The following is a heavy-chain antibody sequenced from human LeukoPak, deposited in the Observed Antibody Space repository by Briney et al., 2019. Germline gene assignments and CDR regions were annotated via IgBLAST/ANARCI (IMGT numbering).Heavy chain of an antibody. V-gene: IGHV4-61*02. J-gene: IGHJ6*03. D-gene: IGHD3-9*01. Sequence: SETLSLTCTVSGGSISSSSYYWSWIRQPAGKGLEWIGRIYTSGSTNYNPSLKSRVTMSVDTSKNQFSLKLSSVTAADTAVYYCARVVWSEDYYYMDVWGKGTTVTVSS. CDR3: ARVVWSEDYYYMDV. CDR1: GGSISSSSYY. CDR2: IYTSGST.